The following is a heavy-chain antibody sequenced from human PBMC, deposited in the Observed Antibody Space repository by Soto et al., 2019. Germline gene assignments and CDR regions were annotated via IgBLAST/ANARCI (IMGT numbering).Heavy chain of an antibody. V-gene: IGHV4-59*01. CDR2: IYYSGST. CDR3: ARGWELFSGFDY. CDR1: GGSLSSYD. J-gene: IGHJ4*02. Sequence: SETLARTCTVSGGSLSSYDWSWIRQPPGKGLEWIGYIYYSGSTNYNPSLKSRVTISVDTSKNQFSLKLSSVTAADTAVYYCARGWELFSGFDYWGQGTLVTVPS. D-gene: IGHD1-26*01.